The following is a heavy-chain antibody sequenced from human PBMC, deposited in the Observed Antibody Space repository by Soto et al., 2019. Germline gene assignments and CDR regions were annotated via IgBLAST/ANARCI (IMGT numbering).Heavy chain of an antibody. CDR3: ARGGSAAGIYYYYYYMDV. CDR1: GGTFSSYT. J-gene: IGHJ6*03. D-gene: IGHD2-2*01. Sequence: QVPLVQSGAEVKKPGSSVKVSCKASGGTFSSYTISWVRQAPGQGLEWMGRIIPILGIANYAQKFQGRVTITADKSTSTAYMELSSLRSEDTAVYYCARGGSAAGIYYYYYYMDVWGKGTTVTVSS. V-gene: IGHV1-69*02. CDR2: IIPILGIA.